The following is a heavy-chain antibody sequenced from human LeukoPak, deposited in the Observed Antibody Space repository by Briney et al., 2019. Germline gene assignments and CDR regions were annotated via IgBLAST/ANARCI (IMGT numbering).Heavy chain of an antibody. J-gene: IGHJ4*02. Sequence: PSETLSLTCTVSGGSISSSSYYWGWIRQPPGKGLEWIWSIYYSGSTYYNPSLKSRVTISVDTSKNQFSLKLSSVTAADTAVYYCARSTFSYYYDSSGYYHGPFDYWGQGTLVTVSS. V-gene: IGHV4-39*01. CDR3: ARSTFSYYYDSSGYYHGPFDY. D-gene: IGHD3-22*01. CDR1: GGSISSSSYY. CDR2: IYYSGST.